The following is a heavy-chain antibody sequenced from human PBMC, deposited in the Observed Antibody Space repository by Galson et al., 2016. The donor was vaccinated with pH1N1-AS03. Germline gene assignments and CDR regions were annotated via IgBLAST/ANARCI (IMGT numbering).Heavy chain of an antibody. CDR2: IIPSLSTP. CDR1: GGDFRSFA. V-gene: IGHV1-69*13. D-gene: IGHD3-3*01. J-gene: IGHJ6*02. CDR3: ARFDGNFDVWRGRFYYGMDV. Sequence: SVKVSCKASGGDFRSFAINWMRQAPGQGLEWMGGIIPSLSTPVYAQQFQGRVPITADDSTYTVFIEVNRLTSEDTAVYYCARFDGNFDVWRGRFYYGMDVWGQGTTVKVSS.